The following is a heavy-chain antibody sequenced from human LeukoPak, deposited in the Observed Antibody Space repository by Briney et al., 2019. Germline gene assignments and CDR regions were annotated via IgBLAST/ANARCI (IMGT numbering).Heavy chain of an antibody. Sequence: SETLSLTCTVSGGSISSGSYYWSWIRQPAGKGLEWIGRIYTSGSTNYNPSLKSRVTISVDTSKSQFSLKLTSVTAADTAIYYCARDYYGSGFFDYWGQGALVTVSS. V-gene: IGHV4-61*02. D-gene: IGHD3-10*01. CDR3: ARDYYGSGFFDY. J-gene: IGHJ4*02. CDR2: IYTSGST. CDR1: GGSISSGSYY.